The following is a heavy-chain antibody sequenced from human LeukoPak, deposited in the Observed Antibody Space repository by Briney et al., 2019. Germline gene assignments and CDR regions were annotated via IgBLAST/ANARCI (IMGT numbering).Heavy chain of an antibody. CDR1: GFTFSSYW. J-gene: IGHJ3*02. V-gene: IGHV3-7*01. Sequence: GGSLRLSCAASGFTFSSYWMSWVRQAPGRGLEWVADIKQDGTQKYYVDSVEGRITISRDNAKNTLYLQMNSLRVEDSAVYYCVRDRDEGAFDIWGQGTMVTVSS. D-gene: IGHD5-24*01. CDR3: VRDRDEGAFDI. CDR2: IKQDGTQK.